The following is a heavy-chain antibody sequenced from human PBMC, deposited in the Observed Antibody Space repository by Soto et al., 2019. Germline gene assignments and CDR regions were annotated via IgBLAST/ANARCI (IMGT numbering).Heavy chain of an antibody. D-gene: IGHD3-22*01. CDR3: ARGWGYDTSDYYYAY. V-gene: IGHV1-69*01. CDR2: ITPIFGTA. CDR1: GGTFSRYA. J-gene: IGHJ4*02. Sequence: QVQLIQSGAEVKKPGSSVKVSCKAYGGTFSRYAISWVRQAPGQGLEWMGGITPIFGTANYAQKFQGRVAITADESTTTSYMELRSLRSGDTAVYYCARGWGYDTSDYYYAYWGQGTLITVSS.